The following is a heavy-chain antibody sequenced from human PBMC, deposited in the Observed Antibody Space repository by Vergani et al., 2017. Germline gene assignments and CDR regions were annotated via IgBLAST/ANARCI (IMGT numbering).Heavy chain of an antibody. Sequence: QVQLVESGGGVVQTGRSLRLSCAASGFTFSSYAMHWVRQAPGKGLEWVAVISYDGSNKYYADSVKGRFTISRDNSKNTLYLQMNSLRAEDSAVYYCARGGTTSDYWGQGTLVTVSS. CDR3: ARGGTTSDY. CDR1: GFTFSSYA. J-gene: IGHJ4*02. CDR2: ISYDGSNK. V-gene: IGHV3-30-3*01. D-gene: IGHD4-17*01.